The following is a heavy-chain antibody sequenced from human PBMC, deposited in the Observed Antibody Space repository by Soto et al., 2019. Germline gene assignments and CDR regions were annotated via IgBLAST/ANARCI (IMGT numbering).Heavy chain of an antibody. V-gene: IGHV4-59*12. D-gene: IGHD5-18*01. CDR1: GGSISNFY. CDR3: ARADTAMTTPFDY. CDR2: VDYSGTA. J-gene: IGHJ4*02. Sequence: SETLSLTCTVSGGSISNFYWSWIRQPPGKGLERIGYVDYSGTANYNPSLKSRVSMSVDTSKNQLSLKVTSVTAADTAMYYCARADTAMTTPFDYWGQGTLVTVSS.